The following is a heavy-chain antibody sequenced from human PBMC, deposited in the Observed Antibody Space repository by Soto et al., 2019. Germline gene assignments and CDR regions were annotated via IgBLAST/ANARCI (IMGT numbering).Heavy chain of an antibody. V-gene: IGHV3-23*01. CDR1: GFTFRSYA. D-gene: IGHD2-21*01. Sequence: DVQLLESGGDLVQPGGSLRLSCIASGFTFRSYAMAWVRQAPGEDLEWVSAIGTSGTPTLYADSVKSRFSISRDDSRNTVSLQMNSLGVEDTATYYCTRILWSSRRDALDIWGQGTTVIVSS. J-gene: IGHJ6*02. CDR3: TRILWSSRRDALDI. CDR2: IGTSGTPT.